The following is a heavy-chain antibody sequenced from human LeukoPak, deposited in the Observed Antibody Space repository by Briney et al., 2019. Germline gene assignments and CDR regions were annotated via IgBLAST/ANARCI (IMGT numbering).Heavy chain of an antibody. V-gene: IGHV3-30*18. D-gene: IGHD3-22*01. Sequence: PGGSLRLSCAASGFIFSNYGMHWVRQAPGKGLEWVAVISYDGSDKYHADSVKGRFTISRDNSKNTLYLQMNSLRAEDTAVYYCAKDRSSGYPYYFDYWGQGTLVTVSS. CDR1: GFIFSNYG. CDR3: AKDRSSGYPYYFDY. CDR2: ISYDGSDK. J-gene: IGHJ4*02.